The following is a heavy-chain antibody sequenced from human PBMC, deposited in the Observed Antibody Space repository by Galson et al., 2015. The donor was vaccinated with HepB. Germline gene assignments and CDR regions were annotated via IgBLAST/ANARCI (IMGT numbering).Heavy chain of an antibody. V-gene: IGHV6-1*01. Sequence: CAISGDSVSSNSAAWNWIRQSPSRGLEWLGRTYYRSKWYNDYAVSVKSRITINPDTSKNQFSLQLSSVTPEDTAVYYCARVTDTSGWYAFFDYWGQGTLVTVSS. CDR2: TYYRSKWYN. D-gene: IGHD6-19*01. CDR1: GDSVSSNSAA. CDR3: ARVTDTSGWYAFFDY. J-gene: IGHJ4*02.